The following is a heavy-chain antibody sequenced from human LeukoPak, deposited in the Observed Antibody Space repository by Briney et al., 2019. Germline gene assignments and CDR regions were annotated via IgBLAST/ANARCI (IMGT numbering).Heavy chain of an antibody. V-gene: IGHV3-11*06. D-gene: IGHD2-21*02. CDR3: ARDISAPGDLLYFDH. J-gene: IGHJ4*02. CDR1: GFTFNDYY. CDR2: ISGSSSDT. Sequence: KPGGSLRLSCAVSGFTFNDYYMSWIRQAPGKGLEWVSFISGSSSDTSYADSVKGRFTISRDNAKNSLYLEMNSLRAEDTAVYYCARDISAPGDLLYFDHWGQGTLVTVSS.